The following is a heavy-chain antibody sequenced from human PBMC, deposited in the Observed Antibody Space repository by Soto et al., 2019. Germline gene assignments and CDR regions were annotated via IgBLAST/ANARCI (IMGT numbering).Heavy chain of an antibody. CDR2: ISSSSSTI. V-gene: IGHV3-48*01. CDR3: ARAGGWELPPG. D-gene: IGHD3-10*01. J-gene: IGHJ4*02. Sequence: EVQLVESGGGLVQPGGSLRLSCAASGFTFSSYSMNWVRQAPGKGLEWVSYISSSSSTIYYADSVKGRFTISRDNANNSLYLQLNSLRAEDTAVYYCARAGGWELPPGWGQGTLVTVSS. CDR1: GFTFSSYS.